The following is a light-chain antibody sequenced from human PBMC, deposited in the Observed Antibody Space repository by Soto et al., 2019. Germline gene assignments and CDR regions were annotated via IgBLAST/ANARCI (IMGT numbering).Light chain of an antibody. CDR1: QSVSNTY. J-gene: IGKJ1*01. CDR2: GAS. Sequence: ILMTQSPATLSVSPGERATLSCRASQSVSNTYLAWYQQKPGQAPRLLIYGASNRATGIPDRFSGSGSGTDFTLTISRLEPEDFAVYYCQQYGSSGTFGQGSKV. CDR3: QQYGSSGT. V-gene: IGKV3-20*01.